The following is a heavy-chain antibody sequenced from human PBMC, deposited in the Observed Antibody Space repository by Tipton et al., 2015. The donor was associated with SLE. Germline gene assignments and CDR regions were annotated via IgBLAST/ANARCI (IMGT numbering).Heavy chain of an antibody. D-gene: IGHD3-3*01. J-gene: IGHJ4*02. V-gene: IGHV4-34*01. CDR2: INHSGRT. CDR3: ARGILEWSDY. Sequence: TLSLTCAVYGGSFSGYQWSWIRQPPGKGLEWIGEINHSGRTNYNPSLKSRVTISVDTSKNQFSLKLSSVTAADTAVYYCARGILEWSDYWGQGTLVTVSS. CDR1: GGSFSGYQ.